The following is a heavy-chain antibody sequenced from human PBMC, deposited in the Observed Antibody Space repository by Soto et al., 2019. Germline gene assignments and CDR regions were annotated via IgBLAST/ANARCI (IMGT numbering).Heavy chain of an antibody. CDR2: IYHSGST. V-gene: IGHV4-4*02. D-gene: IGHD5-12*01. Sequence: SETLSLTCAVSGGSINSRYWWSWVRQSPGKGLEWIGEIYHSGSTNYNPSLKSRVTISVDTSKNQFSLKLSSVTDANTEQYYWVRKILSYSGYDPKITYGMGVGGQGTTVT. J-gene: IGHJ6*02. CDR3: VRKILSYSGYDPKITYGMGV. CDR1: GGSINSRYW.